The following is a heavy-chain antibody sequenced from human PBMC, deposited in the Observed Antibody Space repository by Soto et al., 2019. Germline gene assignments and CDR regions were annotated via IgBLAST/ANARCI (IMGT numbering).Heavy chain of an antibody. CDR3: AKDKGNWNIPFDF. Sequence: PGGSLRLSCAASGFTFSTYAMSWVRQAPGKGLEWVSYISGSGGGTYYADSVKGRFTISRDNSKNTLYLQMNSLRVEDTAVYYCAKDKGNWNIPFDFWGQGTLVTVSS. J-gene: IGHJ4*02. V-gene: IGHV3-23*01. D-gene: IGHD1-20*01. CDR2: ISGSGGGT. CDR1: GFTFSTYA.